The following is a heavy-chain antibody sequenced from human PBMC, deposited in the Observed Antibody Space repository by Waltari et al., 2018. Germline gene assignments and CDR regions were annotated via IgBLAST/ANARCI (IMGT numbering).Heavy chain of an antibody. D-gene: IGHD3-10*01. CDR3: AKASDRRGFDY. V-gene: IGHV3-30*02. Sequence: QVQLVESGGGVVQPGGSLKLSCTASGFPFSNFGMHWVRQAPGKGLEWVAFIQYSGKNKYYLDSVKGRFTISRDNSQNTLYLQMDSLRPEDAAMYYCAKASDRRGFDYWGQGTLVTVSS. CDR1: GFPFSNFG. CDR2: IQYSGKNK. J-gene: IGHJ4*02.